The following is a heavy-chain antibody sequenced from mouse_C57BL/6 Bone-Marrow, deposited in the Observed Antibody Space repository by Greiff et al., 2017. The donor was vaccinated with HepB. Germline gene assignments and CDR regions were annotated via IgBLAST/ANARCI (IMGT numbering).Heavy chain of an antibody. V-gene: IGHV5-2*01. CDR2: INSDGGST. J-gene: IGHJ3*01. CDR3: ARPVYYYGSSPFAY. CDR1: EYEFPSHD. D-gene: IGHD1-1*01. Sequence: EVHLVESGGGLVQPGESLKLSCESNEYEFPSHDMSWVRKTPEKRLELVAAINSDGGSTYYPDTMERRFIISRDNTKKTLYLQMSSLRSEDTALYYCARPVYYYGSSPFAYWGQGTLVTVSA.